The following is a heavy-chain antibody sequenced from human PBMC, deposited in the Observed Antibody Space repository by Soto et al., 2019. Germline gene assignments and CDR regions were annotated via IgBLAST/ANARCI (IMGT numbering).Heavy chain of an antibody. CDR1: GGSISSSSYY. J-gene: IGHJ5*02. Sequence: SETLSLTCTVSGGSISSSSYYWGWIRQPPGKGLEWIGSIYYSGGTYYNPSLKSRVTISVDTSKNQFSLKLSSVTAADTAVYYCARKTTVVVAPPSYNWFDTWGKGTLVTVSA. V-gene: IGHV4-39*01. D-gene: IGHD2-15*01. CDR2: IYYSGGT. CDR3: ARKTTVVVAPPSYNWFDT.